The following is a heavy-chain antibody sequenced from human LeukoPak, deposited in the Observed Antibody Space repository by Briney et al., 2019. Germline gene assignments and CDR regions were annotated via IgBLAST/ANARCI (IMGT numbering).Heavy chain of an antibody. CDR1: GFTFSSYA. CDR3: AKGGVAGYCSSTSCYDLDY. J-gene: IGHJ4*02. D-gene: IGHD2-2*01. Sequence: GGSLRLSCAASGFTFSSYAMSWVRQAPGKGLEWVSAISGSGGSTYYADSVKGRFTISRDNSKNTLYLQMNSLRAEDTAVYYCAKGGVAGYCSSTSCYDLDYWGQGTLVTVSS. CDR2: ISGSGGST. V-gene: IGHV3-23*01.